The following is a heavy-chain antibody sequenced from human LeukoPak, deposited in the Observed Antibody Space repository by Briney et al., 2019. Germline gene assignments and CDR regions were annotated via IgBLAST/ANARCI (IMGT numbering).Heavy chain of an antibody. CDR2: IWYDGSNQ. CDR3: ARGGVLTGYYTPYYFDY. D-gene: IGHD3-9*01. J-gene: IGHJ4*02. V-gene: IGHV3-33*01. Sequence: GGSVRLSCAASGFTFSSYGMHWVRQAPGKGLEWGAVIWYDGSNQFYADSVKGRLTISRDNSKNTLYLQMSSLRAEDTALYYCARGGVLTGYYTPYYFDYWGQGTLVTVSS. CDR1: GFTFSSYG.